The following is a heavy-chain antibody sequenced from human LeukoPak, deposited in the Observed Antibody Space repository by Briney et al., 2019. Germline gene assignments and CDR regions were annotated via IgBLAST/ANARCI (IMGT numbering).Heavy chain of an antibody. CDR3: AREGIAGPKDV. CDR2: IYYSGST. Sequence: SETLSLTCTVSGVSINKYYWSWIRQPPGKGLEWIGDIYYSGSTDHNPSLKSRVTISVDTSKRQFSLKLTSMTSADTAVYYCAREGIAGPKDVWGKGTTVTVSS. V-gene: IGHV4-59*01. D-gene: IGHD6-13*01. CDR1: GVSINKYY. J-gene: IGHJ6*04.